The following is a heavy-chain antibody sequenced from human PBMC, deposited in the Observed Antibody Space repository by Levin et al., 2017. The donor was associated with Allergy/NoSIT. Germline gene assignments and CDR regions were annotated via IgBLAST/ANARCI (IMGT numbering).Heavy chain of an antibody. V-gene: IGHV4-34*01. CDR3: ARALFAGTYFDY. CDR2: INHSGST. D-gene: IGHD1-1*01. J-gene: IGHJ4*02. CDR1: GGSFSGYY. Sequence: PSETLSLTCAVYGGSFSGYYWSWIRQPPGKGLEWIGEINHSGSTNYNPSLKSRVTISVDTSKNQFSLKLSSVTAADTAVYYCARALFAGTYFDYWGQGTLVTVSS.